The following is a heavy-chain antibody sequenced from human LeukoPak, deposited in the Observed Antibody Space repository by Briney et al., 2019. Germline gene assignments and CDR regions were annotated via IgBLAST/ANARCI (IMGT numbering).Heavy chain of an antibody. V-gene: IGHV3-21*01. J-gene: IGHJ3*02. CDR2: ISRSSAYI. Sequence: RSGGSLCLSCAASGFTLSSYSMNWVRQAPGKGMEWVSSISRSSAYIYYANSVKGRFTISRDNAKTSLYLQMNSLSAEDTAVYYGESFPPYMDRTDAFDIWGQGTMVTVSS. CDR3: ESFPPYMDRTDAFDI. CDR1: GFTLSSYS. D-gene: IGHD3-10*01.